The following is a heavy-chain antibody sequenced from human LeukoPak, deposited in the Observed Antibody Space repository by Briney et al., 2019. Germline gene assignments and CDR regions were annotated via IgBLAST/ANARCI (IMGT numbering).Heavy chain of an antibody. D-gene: IGHD4-17*01. J-gene: IGHJ4*02. CDR2: IYTSGST. CDR1: GCSISNGSYY. Sequence: SQTLSLTCTVSGCSISNGSYYWSWIRQPAGKGLEWIGRIYTSGSTNYNPSLKSRVTISVDTSKNQFSLKLSSVTAADTAVYYCARGDGDPYSFDYWGQGTLVTVSS. CDR3: ARGDGDPYSFDY. V-gene: IGHV4-61*02.